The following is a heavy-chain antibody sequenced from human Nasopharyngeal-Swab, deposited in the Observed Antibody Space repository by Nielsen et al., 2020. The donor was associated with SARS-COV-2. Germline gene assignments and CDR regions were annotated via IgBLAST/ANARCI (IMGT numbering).Heavy chain of an antibody. Sequence: WIRQPPGKGLEWVGFIRSKAYGGTTEYAASVKGRFTISRDDSKSIAYLQMNSLKTEDTAVYYCTREPYYDFWSGYYSHYYYYGMDVWGQGTTVPSP. V-gene: IGHV3-49*02. D-gene: IGHD3-3*01. CDR2: IRSKAYGGTT. J-gene: IGHJ6*02. CDR3: TREPYYDFWSGYYSHYYYYGMDV.